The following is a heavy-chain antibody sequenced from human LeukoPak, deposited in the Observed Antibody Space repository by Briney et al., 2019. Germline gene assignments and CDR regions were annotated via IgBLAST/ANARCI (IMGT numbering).Heavy chain of an antibody. Sequence: PSETLSLTCAVYGGSFSGYYWTWIRQPPGKGLEWIGEINHSGSTNYNPSLKSRLTMSIGTSKNQISLNLTSATTADTAVYFCARGILRYDWTDTDVRAFHYYYYMDVWGPGITVIVSS. CDR3: ARGILRYDWTDTDVRAFHYYYYMDV. J-gene: IGHJ6*03. CDR1: GGSFSGYY. CDR2: INHSGST. V-gene: IGHV4-34*01. D-gene: IGHD1-20*01.